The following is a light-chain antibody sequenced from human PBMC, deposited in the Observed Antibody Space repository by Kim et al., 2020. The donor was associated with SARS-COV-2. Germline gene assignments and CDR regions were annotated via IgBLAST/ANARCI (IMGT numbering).Light chain of an antibody. CDR1: SSDISYYNS. V-gene: IGLV2-14*03. J-gene: IGLJ1*01. CDR2: DVS. Sequence: GPSITISCTGTSSDISYYNSVSWYQQHPGKAPKLIMYDVSERASGVSNRFSGSQSGNTASLTISGLRAEDEADYYCSSHTTSSTYVFGSGTRVTVL. CDR3: SSHTTSSTYV.